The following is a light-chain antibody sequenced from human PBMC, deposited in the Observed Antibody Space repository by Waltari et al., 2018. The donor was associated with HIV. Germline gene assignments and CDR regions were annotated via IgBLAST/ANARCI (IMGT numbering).Light chain of an antibody. V-gene: IGLV2-14*01. Sequence: QSALTQPGSVSGPPGQSITISCTGTSSDVGGYNYVSWYQQHPGKAPNLMIYEVSNRPSGVSNRFSGSKSGNTASLTISGLQAEDEADYYRSSYTSSSTVVFGGGTKLTVL. CDR1: SSDVGGYNY. J-gene: IGLJ2*01. CDR2: EVS. CDR3: SSYTSSSTVV.